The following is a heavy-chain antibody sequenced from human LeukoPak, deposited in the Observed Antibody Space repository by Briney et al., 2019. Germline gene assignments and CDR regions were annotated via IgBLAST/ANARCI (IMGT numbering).Heavy chain of an antibody. CDR1: GYTFTTYG. V-gene: IGHV1-18*01. CDR2: ISAYNGNT. D-gene: IGHD3-22*01. J-gene: IGHJ4*02. Sequence: ASVKVSCKASGYTFTTYGFTWVRQAPGQGLEWMGWISAYNGNTNYAQNLQGRVTMTTDTSTSTAYMELRSLTSDDTAVYYCARSPRRHYYDSSGYYPYYFDHWGQGTLVTVSS. CDR3: ARSPRRHYYDSSGYYPYYFDH.